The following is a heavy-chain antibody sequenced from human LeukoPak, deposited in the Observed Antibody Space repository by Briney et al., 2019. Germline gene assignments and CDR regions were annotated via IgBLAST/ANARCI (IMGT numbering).Heavy chain of an antibody. CDR2: ICSSGSYM. V-gene: IGHV3-21*01. CDR3: ARDQFRRDGYSNYFDY. J-gene: IGHJ4*02. Sequence: GGSLRLSCAASGFTFSSYNMNWVRQAPGKRLEWVSSICSSGSYMYYADSVRGRFTISRDNAKNSLYLQMNSLRAEDTAVYYCARDQFRRDGYSNYFDYWGQGTLVTVSS. D-gene: IGHD5-24*01. CDR1: GFTFSSYN.